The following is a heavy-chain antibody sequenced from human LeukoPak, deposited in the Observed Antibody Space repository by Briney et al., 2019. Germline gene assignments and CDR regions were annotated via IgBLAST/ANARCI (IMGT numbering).Heavy chain of an antibody. CDR2: ISRSSSYI. CDR3: ARVFGGGVSDY. J-gene: IGHJ4*02. Sequence: GGSLRLSCAASGFTFSSYRMNWVRQAPGKGLEWVSSISRSSSYINYVDSVKGRFTISRDNAKNSLYLQMNSLRAEDTAVYYCARVFGGGVSDYWGQGTLVTVSS. CDR1: GFTFSSYR. V-gene: IGHV3-21*01. D-gene: IGHD3-16*01.